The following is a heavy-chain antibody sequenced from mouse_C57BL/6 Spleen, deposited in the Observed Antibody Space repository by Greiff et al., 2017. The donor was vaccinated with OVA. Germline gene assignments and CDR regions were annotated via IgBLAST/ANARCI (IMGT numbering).Heavy chain of an antibody. CDR1: GYTFTSYW. Sequence: QVQLKQPGAELVKPGASVKLSCKASGYTFTSYWMHWVKQRPGRGLEWIGRIDPNSGGTKYNEKFKSKATLTVDKPSSTAYMQLSSLTSEVSAVYYCARNGNFYDYWGKGTTLTVSS. V-gene: IGHV1-72*01. D-gene: IGHD2-1*01. CDR3: ARNGNFYDY. CDR2: IDPNSGGT. J-gene: IGHJ2*01.